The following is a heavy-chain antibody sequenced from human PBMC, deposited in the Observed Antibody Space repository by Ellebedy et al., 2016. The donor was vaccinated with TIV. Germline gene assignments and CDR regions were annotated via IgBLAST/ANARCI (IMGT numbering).Heavy chain of an antibody. CDR3: ARDGGVGEDWFDP. V-gene: IGHV1-2*02. Sequence: ASVKVSCKASGYTFTAYYMHWARQAPGQGPEWLGWLNVNSGGTYYAQNFQGRGAMTRDTSINTAYMELSSLRSDDTAVYYCARDGGVGEDWFDPWGQGTQVTVSS. CDR1: GYTFTAYY. CDR2: LNVNSGGT. D-gene: IGHD3-10*01. J-gene: IGHJ5*02.